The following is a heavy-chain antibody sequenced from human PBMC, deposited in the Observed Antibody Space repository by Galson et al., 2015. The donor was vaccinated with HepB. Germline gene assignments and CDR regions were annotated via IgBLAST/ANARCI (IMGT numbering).Heavy chain of an antibody. CDR3: ARHPPHCGGDCYSTNSDAFDI. CDR2: IYPGDSDT. D-gene: IGHD2-21*01. Sequence: QSGAEVKKPGESLKISCKGSGYSFTSYWIGWVRQMPGKGLEWMGIIYPGDSDTRYSPSFQGQVTISADKSISTAYLQWSSLKASDTAMYYSARHPPHCGGDCYSTNSDAFDIWGQGTMVTVSS. CDR1: GYSFTSYW. V-gene: IGHV5-51*01. J-gene: IGHJ3*02.